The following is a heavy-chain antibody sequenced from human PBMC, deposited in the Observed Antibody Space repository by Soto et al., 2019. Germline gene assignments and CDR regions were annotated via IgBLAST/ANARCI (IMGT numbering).Heavy chain of an antibody. J-gene: IGHJ5*02. V-gene: IGHV1-8*01. D-gene: IGHD6-13*01. CDR1: GYTFTSYD. Sequence: QVQLVQSGAEVKKPGASVKVSCKASGYTFTSYDINWVRQATGQGLEWMGWMNPNSGNAGYAQKFQGRVTMTRNTSISTAYMELSSLRSEDTAVYYCARGSKGSSWYAYWFDPWGQGTLVTVSS. CDR3: ARGSKGSSWYAYWFDP. CDR2: MNPNSGNA.